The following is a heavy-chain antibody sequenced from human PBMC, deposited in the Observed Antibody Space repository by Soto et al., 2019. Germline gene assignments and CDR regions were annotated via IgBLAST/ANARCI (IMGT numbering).Heavy chain of an antibody. D-gene: IGHD7-27*01. Sequence: QVELVQSGAEVKKPGSSVKVSCKASGGNFITFAISWVRQAPGQGLEWMGEIIPISSTTKFAHKLQDRVTISADGSSTTVHMVLRSLKSEDTAIYFCATKLGIDTVGSYGLDVGGQGSTVTVS. CDR1: GGNFITFA. V-gene: IGHV1-69*01. J-gene: IGHJ6*02. CDR3: ATKLGIDTVGSYGLDV. CDR2: IIPISSTT.